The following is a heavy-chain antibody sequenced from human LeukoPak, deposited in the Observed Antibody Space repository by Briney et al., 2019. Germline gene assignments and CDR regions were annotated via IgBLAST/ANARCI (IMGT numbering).Heavy chain of an antibody. D-gene: IGHD3-10*01. J-gene: IGHJ4*02. V-gene: IGHV3-53*01. Sequence: PGGALRLSCAASGFTVISNYMSWVRQAPGKGLEWVSVIYSGGSTYYADSVKGRFTISRDNSKNTLYLQMNSLRAEDTAVYYCASGSATVHDYWGQGTLVTVSS. CDR1: GFTVISNY. CDR2: IYSGGST. CDR3: ASGSATVHDY.